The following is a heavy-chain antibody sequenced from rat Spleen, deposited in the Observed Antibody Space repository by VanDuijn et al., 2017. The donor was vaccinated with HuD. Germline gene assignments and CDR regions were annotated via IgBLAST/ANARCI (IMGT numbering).Heavy chain of an antibody. Sequence: EVKLVESGGGLVQPGRSLKLSCSASGFNFNDYWMGWVRQAPGKGLEWIGEINKDGSTIHYSPSSKDKVTISRDNAQNTLYLQMSKLGSEDTAIYYCACELRGYSEGGYWGQGVMVTVSS. CDR2: INKDGSTI. J-gene: IGHJ2*01. CDR3: ACELRGYSEGGY. V-gene: IGHV4-2*01. CDR1: GFNFNDYW. D-gene: IGHD1-11*01.